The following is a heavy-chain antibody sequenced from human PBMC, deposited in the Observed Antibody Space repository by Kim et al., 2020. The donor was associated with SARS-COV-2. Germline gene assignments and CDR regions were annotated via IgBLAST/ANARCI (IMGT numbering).Heavy chain of an antibody. V-gene: IGHV3-21*01. Sequence: GGSLRLSCAASGFTFSSYSMNWVRQAPGKGLEWVSSISSSSSYIYYADSVKGRFTISRDNAKNSLYLQMNSLRAEDTAVYYCARGVGSHDYSNYADYWGQGTLVTVSS. D-gene: IGHD4-4*01. CDR2: ISSSSSYI. CDR3: ARGVGSHDYSNYADY. J-gene: IGHJ4*02. CDR1: GFTFSSYS.